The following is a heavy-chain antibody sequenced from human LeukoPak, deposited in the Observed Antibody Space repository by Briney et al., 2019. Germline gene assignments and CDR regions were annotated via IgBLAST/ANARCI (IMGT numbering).Heavy chain of an antibody. D-gene: IGHD3-10*01. J-gene: IGHJ4*02. CDR3: ASSALYGSGSYYKGIDY. CDR1: GFTFSSYA. Sequence: GGSLRLSCAASGFTFSSYAMSWVRQAPGKGLEWVSAISGSGGSTYYADSVKGRFTISRDNSKNTLYLQMNSLRAEDTAVYYCASSALYGSGSYYKGIDYWGQGTLVTVSS. CDR2: ISGSGGST. V-gene: IGHV3-23*01.